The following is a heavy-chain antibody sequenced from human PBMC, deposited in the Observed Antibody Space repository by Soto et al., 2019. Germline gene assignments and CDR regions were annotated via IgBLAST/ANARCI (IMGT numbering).Heavy chain of an antibody. Sequence: GGSLRLSCAASGFTVSSNYMSWVRQAPGKGLEWVSVIYSGGSTYYADSVKGRFTISRDNSKNTLYLQMNGLRAEDTAVYYCARDFLCSGGSCNFDYWGQGTLVTVSS. CDR3: ARDFLCSGGSCNFDY. D-gene: IGHD2-15*01. V-gene: IGHV3-66*01. CDR2: IYSGGST. CDR1: GFTVSSNY. J-gene: IGHJ4*02.